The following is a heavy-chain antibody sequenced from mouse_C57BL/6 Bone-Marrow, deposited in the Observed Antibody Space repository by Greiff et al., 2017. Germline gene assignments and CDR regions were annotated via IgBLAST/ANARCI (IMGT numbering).Heavy chain of an antibody. CDR1: GYTFTDYY. CDR3: ARYGRLRPCY. Sequence: EVQLQQSGPVLVKPGASVKMSCKASGYTFTDYYMNWVKQSHGKSLEWIGVINPYNGGTSYNQKFKGKATLTVDKSSSTAYMELNSLTSEDSAVYYCARYGRLRPCYWGQGTTLTVSS. J-gene: IGHJ2*01. D-gene: IGHD2-4*01. V-gene: IGHV1-19*01. CDR2: INPYNGGT.